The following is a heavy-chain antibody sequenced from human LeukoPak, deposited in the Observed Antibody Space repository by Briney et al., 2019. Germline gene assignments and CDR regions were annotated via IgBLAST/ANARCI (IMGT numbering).Heavy chain of an antibody. CDR1: GFTFSSYS. V-gene: IGHV3-21*01. Sequence: PGGSLRLSRAASGFTFSSYSMNWVRQAPGKGLEWVSSISSSSSYIYYADSVKGRFTISRDNAKNSLYLQMNSLRAEDTAVYYCARDRGDGYNIDYWGQGTLVTVSS. J-gene: IGHJ4*02. CDR2: ISSSSSYI. CDR3: ARDRGDGYNIDY. D-gene: IGHD5-24*01.